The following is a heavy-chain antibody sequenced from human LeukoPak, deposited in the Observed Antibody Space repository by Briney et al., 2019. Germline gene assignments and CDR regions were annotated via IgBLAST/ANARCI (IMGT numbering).Heavy chain of an antibody. CDR3: ARAFCVGECFVLHIFFDS. J-gene: IGHJ4*02. Sequence: SETLSLTCAVYGGSLSGYYWSWIRQPPGKGLEWIGSIYQRATVHYNPSLKSRVTISLDTSKNHFSLNLRSMQASDTAVYYCARAFCVGECFVLHIFFDSWGQGTLVTVSS. CDR1: GGSLSGYY. CDR2: IYQRATV. D-gene: IGHD2-21*01. V-gene: IGHV4-34*01.